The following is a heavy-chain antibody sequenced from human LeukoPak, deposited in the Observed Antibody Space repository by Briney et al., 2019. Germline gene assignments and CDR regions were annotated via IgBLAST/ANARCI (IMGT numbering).Heavy chain of an antibody. Sequence: GGSLRLSCAASGFTLSTYWMSWVRQAPGKGLEWLANIKQDGSEKYYVDSVKGRFTISRDNVENSLDLQMNSLRVEDTAVYYCTRGPRGYDSSGAPWGQGTLVTVSP. CDR1: GFTLSTYW. J-gene: IGHJ5*02. D-gene: IGHD3-22*01. CDR2: IKQDGSEK. CDR3: TRGPRGYDSSGAP. V-gene: IGHV3-7*01.